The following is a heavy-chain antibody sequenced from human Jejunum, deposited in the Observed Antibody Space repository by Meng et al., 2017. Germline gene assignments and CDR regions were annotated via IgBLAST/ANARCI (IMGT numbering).Heavy chain of an antibody. J-gene: IGHJ3*02. CDR3: ARDMIVGATFNHAFDM. CDR2: VYTGGTT. CDR1: GFTVSNNY. D-gene: IGHD1-26*01. V-gene: IGHV3-66*02. Sequence: GESLEISCAASGFTVSNNYMTWVRQAPGKGLEWVSVVYTGGTTYYADSVKGRFTISKDTSKNILYLQMNNLRPEDTAVYYCARDMIVGATFNHAFDMWGQGTMVTVSS.